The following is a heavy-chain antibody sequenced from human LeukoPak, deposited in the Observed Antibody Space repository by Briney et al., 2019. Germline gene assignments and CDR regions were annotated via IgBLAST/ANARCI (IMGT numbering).Heavy chain of an antibody. D-gene: IGHD6-19*01. CDR1: GYMFTHYG. Sequence: ASVKVSCKASGYMFTHYGVSWVRQAPGQGLEWMGWVNSAEGGTLYAENLQGRVTLTTDTSTSTLYMELRTLRSDDTAVYYCARSSSGWSVDFWGQGTLVTVSS. CDR3: ARSSSGWSVDF. J-gene: IGHJ4*02. V-gene: IGHV1-18*01. CDR2: VNSAEGGT.